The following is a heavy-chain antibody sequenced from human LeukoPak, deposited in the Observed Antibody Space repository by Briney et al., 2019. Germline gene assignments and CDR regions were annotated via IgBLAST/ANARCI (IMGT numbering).Heavy chain of an antibody. CDR1: GDSISGYY. Sequence: SETLSLTCTVSGDSISGYYWSWIRQPPGKGLEWIGYIYYSGTINYNPSLKSRVIISLDTSKNQFSLKLSSVTAADTAVYYCARDSKVTSLGYWGQGTLVTVSS. D-gene: IGHD2-21*02. CDR3: ARDSKVTSLGY. V-gene: IGHV4-59*01. J-gene: IGHJ4*02. CDR2: IYYSGTI.